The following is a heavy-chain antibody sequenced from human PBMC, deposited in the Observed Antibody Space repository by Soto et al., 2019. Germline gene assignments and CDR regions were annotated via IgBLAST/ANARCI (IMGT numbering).Heavy chain of an antibody. D-gene: IGHD2-15*01. CDR3: VRETYIVVDX. CDR1: GYMFNTYF. V-gene: IGHV1-2*02. Sequence: GASVKVSCKASGYMFNTYFIHWVRRAPGQGLEWMGWVNPDTGVTKYSQTFQGRVTMTRDTSITTAYMELSRPTSDDTAVYYCVRETYIVVDXWGQGTTVTVS. CDR2: VNPDTGVT. J-gene: IGHJ6*02.